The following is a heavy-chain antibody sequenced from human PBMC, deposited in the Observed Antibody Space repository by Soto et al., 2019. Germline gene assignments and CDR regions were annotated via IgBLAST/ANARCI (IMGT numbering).Heavy chain of an antibody. J-gene: IGHJ4*02. CDR2: IIPVVGTT. Sequence: ASVKVSCKASGGTFSSHDVSWVRQAPGEGLEWMGGIIPVVGTTNYAQKFQGRVTITADKSTSTVYMEVSSLRSDDTAVYYCARGMTASTSYFDSWGQGTLVTVSS. CDR3: ARGMTASTSYFDS. CDR1: GGTFSSHD. V-gene: IGHV1-69*06. D-gene: IGHD2-21*02.